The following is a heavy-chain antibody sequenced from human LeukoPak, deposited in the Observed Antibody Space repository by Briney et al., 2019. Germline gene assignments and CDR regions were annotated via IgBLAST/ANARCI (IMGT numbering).Heavy chain of an antibody. CDR3: ARDRAGDWFDP. J-gene: IGHJ5*02. CDR2: ISYDGSNK. V-gene: IGHV3-30-3*01. Sequence: GGSLRLSCAASGFTFSSFSMNWVRQAPGKGLEWVAVISYDGSNKYYADSVKGRFTISRDNSKNTLYLQMNSLRAEDTAVYYCARDRAGDWFDPWGQGTLVTVSS. D-gene: IGHD1-14*01. CDR1: GFTFSSFS.